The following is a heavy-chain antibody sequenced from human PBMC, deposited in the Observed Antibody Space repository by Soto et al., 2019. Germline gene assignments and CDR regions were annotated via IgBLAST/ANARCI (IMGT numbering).Heavy chain of an antibody. CDR3: AKVRIPDYYYYGMDV. Sequence: SLRLSCAGSGFTFDDYAMHWVRQAPGRGLEWVSGISWNSGSIGYADSVKGRFTISRDNAKNSLYLQMNSLRAEDTALYYCAKVRIPDYYYYGMDVWGQGTTVTVSS. D-gene: IGHD2-21*01. J-gene: IGHJ6*02. CDR2: ISWNSGSI. CDR1: GFTFDDYA. V-gene: IGHV3-9*01.